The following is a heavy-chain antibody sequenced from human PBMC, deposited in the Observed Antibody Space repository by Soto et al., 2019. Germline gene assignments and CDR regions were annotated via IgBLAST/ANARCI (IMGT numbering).Heavy chain of an antibody. V-gene: IGHV3-7*03. J-gene: IGHJ4*02. CDR1: GFTFNTFW. CDR2: IKQDGSEK. CDR3: ARGISGVDY. Sequence: PGGSLRLSCAASGFTFNTFWMSWVRQAPGKGLEWVANIKQDGSEKYYVDSVKGRFTISRDNAKNSLYLQMNSLRAEDTALYYCARGISGVDYWGQGTLVTVSS.